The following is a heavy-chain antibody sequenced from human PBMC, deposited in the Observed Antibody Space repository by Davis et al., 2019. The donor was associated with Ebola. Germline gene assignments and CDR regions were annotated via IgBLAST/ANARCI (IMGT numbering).Heavy chain of an antibody. Sequence: SETLSLTCTVSGGSISGYYWSWIRETPGKGLEWIGYMYYSGHTRYNPSFKSRVTISVDMSKSEVSLKLTSVTPADTAVYYCARGELSTLRGFITPFDYWGQGTLVTVSS. V-gene: IGHV4-59*01. D-gene: IGHD3-10*01. CDR2: MYYSGHT. J-gene: IGHJ4*02. CDR1: GGSISGYY. CDR3: ARGELSTLRGFITPFDY.